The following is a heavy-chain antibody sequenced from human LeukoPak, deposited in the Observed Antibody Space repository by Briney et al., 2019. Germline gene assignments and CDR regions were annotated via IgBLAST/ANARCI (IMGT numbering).Heavy chain of an antibody. J-gene: IGHJ5*02. CDR1: GGSFSGYY. V-gene: IGHV4-34*01. CDR2: INHSGST. D-gene: IGHD3-3*01. Sequence: SETLSLTCAVYGGSFSGYYWSWIRQPPGKGLEWMGEINHSGSTNYNPSLKSRVTISVDTSKNQFSLKLSSVTAADTAVYYCARGRILGFLEWSPRFDPWGQGTLVTVSS. CDR3: ARGRILGFLEWSPRFDP.